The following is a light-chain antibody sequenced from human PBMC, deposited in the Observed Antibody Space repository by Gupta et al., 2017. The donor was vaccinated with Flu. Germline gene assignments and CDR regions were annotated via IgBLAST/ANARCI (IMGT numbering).Light chain of an antibody. CDR1: SSDIGNYNR. V-gene: IGLV2-18*02. CDR3: SSYTSSYTYV. CDR2: EVS. J-gene: IGLJ1*01. Sequence: TISCTGTSSDIGNYNRVSWYQQPPGTAPKLMIYEVSSRPSGVPDRFSGSKSGNTASLTISGLQAEDEADYYCSSYTSSYTYVFGTGTKLTVL.